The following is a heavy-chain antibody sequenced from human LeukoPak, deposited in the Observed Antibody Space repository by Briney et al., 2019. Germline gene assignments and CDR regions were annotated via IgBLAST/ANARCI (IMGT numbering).Heavy chain of an antibody. Sequence: GGSLRLSCAASGFTFSSYWMHWVRQAPGKGLVWVSSIKSDGSATSHADSVKGRFTISRDNAKNTLYLQMNSLRAEDMAVYYCARGDGYEMDYWGQGTRVTASS. D-gene: IGHD5-24*01. CDR3: ARGDGYEMDY. CDR1: GFTFSSYW. CDR2: IKSDGSAT. V-gene: IGHV3-74*01. J-gene: IGHJ4*02.